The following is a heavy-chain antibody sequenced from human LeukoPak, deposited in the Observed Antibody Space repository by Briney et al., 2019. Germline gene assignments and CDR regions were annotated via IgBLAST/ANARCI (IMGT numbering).Heavy chain of an antibody. V-gene: IGHV3-11*06. CDR1: GFTFSDYY. J-gene: IGHJ4*02. Sequence: GGSLRFSCAASGFTFSDYYMSWIRQAPGKGLEWVSYISSSSSYTNYADSVKGRFTISRDNAKNSLYLQMNSLRAEDTAVYYCARKAIRGYVDYWGQGTLVTVSS. CDR2: ISSSSSYT. CDR3: ARKAIRGYVDY. D-gene: IGHD5-18*01.